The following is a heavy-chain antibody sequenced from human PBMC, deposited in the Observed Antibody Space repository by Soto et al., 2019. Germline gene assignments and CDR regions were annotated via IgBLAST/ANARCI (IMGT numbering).Heavy chain of an antibody. CDR2: ISGSGGST. Sequence: EVQLLESGGGLVQPGGSLRLSCAASGYTFSSYAMSWVRQAPGKGLEWVSAISGSGGSTYYADSVKGRFTISRDNSKNTLYLQMNSLRAEDTAVYYCAKDLYYYDSSGYNYFDYWGQGTLVTVSS. CDR3: AKDLYYYDSSGYNYFDY. CDR1: GYTFSSYA. V-gene: IGHV3-23*01. J-gene: IGHJ4*02. D-gene: IGHD3-22*01.